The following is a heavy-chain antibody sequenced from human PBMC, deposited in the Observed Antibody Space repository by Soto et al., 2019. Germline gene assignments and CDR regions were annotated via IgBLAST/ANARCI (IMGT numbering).Heavy chain of an antibody. CDR3: STWGRDGWYTGFF. Sequence: QVQLVQSGAAVKTPGASVKVSCKASGYTFTDYDINWVRQAPGQGLEWVGRMNPSSGKTDYAQNFQARVTMTRDTSRSTAYLELSNLGYEDTAVFYCSTWGRDGWYTGFFWGQGTLVTVAS. D-gene: IGHD6-19*01. CDR2: MNPSSGKT. CDR1: GYTFTDYD. J-gene: IGHJ4*02. V-gene: IGHV1-8*01.